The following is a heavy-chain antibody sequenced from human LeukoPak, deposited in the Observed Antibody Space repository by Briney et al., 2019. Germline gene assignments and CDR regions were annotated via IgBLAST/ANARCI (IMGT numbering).Heavy chain of an antibody. CDR1: GFTFSSYS. CDR3: AREGSLNWFDP. CDR2: ISSSSSYI. V-gene: IGHV3-21*01. D-gene: IGHD5/OR15-5a*01. J-gene: IGHJ5*02. Sequence: GGSLRLSCAASGFTFSSYSMNWVRQAPGNGLEWVSSISSSSSYIYYADSVKGRFTISRDNAKNSLYLQMNSLRAEDTAVYYCAREGSLNWFDPWGQGTLVTVSS.